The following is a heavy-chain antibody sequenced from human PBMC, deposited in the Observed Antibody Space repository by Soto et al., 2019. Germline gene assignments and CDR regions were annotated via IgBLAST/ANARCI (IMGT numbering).Heavy chain of an antibody. Sequence: ASLNVSCKGSGYGFTSYWIVWVRQMPGKGLEWMGSIYPGDSDTRYSPSFQGQVTISADKSISTAYLQWSSLKASDTAMYYCARHLYYFWSGDSPYYYYGMDVWGQGTTVTVSS. V-gene: IGHV5-51*01. CDR1: GYGFTSYW. CDR3: ARHLYYFWSGDSPYYYYGMDV. J-gene: IGHJ6*02. D-gene: IGHD3-3*01. CDR2: IYPGDSDT.